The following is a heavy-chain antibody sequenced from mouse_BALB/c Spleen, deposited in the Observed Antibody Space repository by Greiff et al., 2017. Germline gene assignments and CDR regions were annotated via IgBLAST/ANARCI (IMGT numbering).Heavy chain of an antibody. CDR2: ISSGSSTI. V-gene: IGHV5-17*02. CDR1: GFTFSSFG. J-gene: IGHJ4*01. CDR3: ARSNSMDY. Sequence: EVQRVESGGGLVQPGGSRKLSCAASGFTFSSFGMHWVRQAPEKGLEWVAYISSGSSTIYYADTVKGRFTISRDNPKNTLFLQMTSLRSEDTAMYYCARSNSMDYWGQGTSVTVSS.